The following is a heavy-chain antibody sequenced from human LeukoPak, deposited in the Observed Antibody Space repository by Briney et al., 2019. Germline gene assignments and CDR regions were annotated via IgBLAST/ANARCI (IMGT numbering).Heavy chain of an antibody. V-gene: IGHV3-23*01. Sequence: GGSLRLSCAASGFTFSSYAMSWVRQAPRKGLEWVSGISGSGGSTHYADSVKGRFTISRDNSKNTLYLQMNSLRAEDTAVYYCAKVYCLTISCPRPFDYWGQGTLVTVSS. CDR1: GFTFSSYA. CDR2: ISGSGGST. J-gene: IGHJ4*02. CDR3: AKVYCLTISCPRPFDY. D-gene: IGHD2-2*01.